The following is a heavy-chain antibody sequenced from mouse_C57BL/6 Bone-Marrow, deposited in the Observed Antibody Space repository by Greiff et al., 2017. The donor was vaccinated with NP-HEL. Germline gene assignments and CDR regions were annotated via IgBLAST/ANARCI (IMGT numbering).Heavy chain of an antibody. V-gene: IGHV7-1*01. D-gene: IGHD2-3*01. Sequence: EVQVVESGGGLVQSGRSLRLSCATSGFSFSDFYMEWVRQAPGKGLEWIAVSRNKANDYTSEYSASVKGRFIVSRDTSQSILYLQMNALRAEDTAIYYCASAPYDGSGLFAYWGQGTLVTVSA. CDR1: GFSFSDFY. CDR2: SRNKANDYTS. J-gene: IGHJ3*01. CDR3: ASAPYDGSGLFAY.